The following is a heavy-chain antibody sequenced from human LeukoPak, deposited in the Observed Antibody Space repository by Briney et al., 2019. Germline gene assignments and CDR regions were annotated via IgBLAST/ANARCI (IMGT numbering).Heavy chain of an antibody. D-gene: IGHD1-26*01. CDR1: GFTFSSYA. CDR3: AREIRLGPYYYYGMDV. J-gene: IGHJ6*04. CDR2: ISYDGSNK. V-gene: IGHV3-30*04. Sequence: GGSLRLSCAASGFTFSSYAMHWVRQAPGKGLEWVAVISYDGSNKYYADSVKGRFTISRDNSKNTLYLQMNSLRAEDPAVYYCAREIRLGPYYYYGMDVWGKGTTVTVSS.